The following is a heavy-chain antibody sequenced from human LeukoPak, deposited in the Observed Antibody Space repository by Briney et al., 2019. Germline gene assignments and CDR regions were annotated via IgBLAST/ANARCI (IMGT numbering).Heavy chain of an antibody. CDR1: GLTFSSHA. J-gene: IGHJ4*02. CDR2: ITGSGVNA. CDR3: ARDPGAFPYFFDS. Sequence: GGSLRLSCVASGLTFSSHAMTWVRQTPGKGLEWVAGITGSGVNAYHAESVRGRFTISRDNSKNTLYLQMNSLRVEDTAVYFCARDPGAFPYFFDSWGQGTLVTVSS. D-gene: IGHD4/OR15-4a*01. V-gene: IGHV3-23*01.